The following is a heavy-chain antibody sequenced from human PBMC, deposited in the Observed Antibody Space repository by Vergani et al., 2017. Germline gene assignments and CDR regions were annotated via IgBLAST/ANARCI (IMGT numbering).Heavy chain of an antibody. CDR2: IQYDGSDI. Sequence: VQLLESGGALVQPGGSLRLSCVASGFSVSNSGMHWVRQTPGKGLEWVAFIQYDGSDIFYADFVEGRFTISRDNSKNSLYLQMRSLRFDDTAVYYCANEGSANRIRGWLDHWGQGALVTVSS. CDR3: ANEGSANRIRGWLDH. D-gene: IGHD3-10*01. J-gene: IGHJ4*02. V-gene: IGHV3-30*02. CDR1: GFSVSNSG.